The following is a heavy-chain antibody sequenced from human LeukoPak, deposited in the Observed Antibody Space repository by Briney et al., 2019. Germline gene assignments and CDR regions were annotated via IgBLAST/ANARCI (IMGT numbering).Heavy chain of an antibody. D-gene: IGHD3/OR15-3a*01. V-gene: IGHV4-39*01. CDR2: IYYSGNT. J-gene: IGHJ4*02. CDR3: ARQNGSGLFILP. CDR1: GVSISSSNSY. Sequence: SETLSLTCTVSGVSISSSNSYWGWIRQPPGKGLEWIGSIYYSGNTYYNASLKRQVSISIDTSKNQFSLRLTSVTAADTAVYYCARQNGSGLFILPGGQGTLVTVSS.